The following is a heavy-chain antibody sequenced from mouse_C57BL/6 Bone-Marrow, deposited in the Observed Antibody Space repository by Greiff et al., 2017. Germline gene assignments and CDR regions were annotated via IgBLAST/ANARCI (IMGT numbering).Heavy chain of an antibody. J-gene: IGHJ4*01. CDR2: ISSGSSTI. D-gene: IGHD2-4*01. CDR3: ARCDYGPPYAMDY. Sequence: EVMLVESGGGLVKPGGSLKLSCAASGFTFSDYGMHWVRQAPEKGLEWVAYISSGSSTIYYADTVKGRFTISRANAKSTLFLQMTSLRSENTAMYYCARCDYGPPYAMDYWGQGTSVTVSS. CDR1: GFTFSDYG. V-gene: IGHV5-17*01.